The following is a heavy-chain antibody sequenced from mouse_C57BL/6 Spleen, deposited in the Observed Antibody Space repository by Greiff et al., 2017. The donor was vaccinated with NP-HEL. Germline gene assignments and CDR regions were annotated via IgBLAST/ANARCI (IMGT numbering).Heavy chain of an antibody. CDR3: ARSGFLYYSNSHCDY. V-gene: IGHV1-81*01. J-gene: IGHJ2*01. Sequence: QVQLQQSGAELARPGASVKLSCKASGYTFTSYGISWVKQRTGQGLEWIGEIYPRSGNTYYNEKFKGKATLTADKSSSTAYMELRSLTSEDSAVYFCARSGFLYYSNSHCDYWGQGTTLTVSS. CDR1: GYTFTSYG. D-gene: IGHD2-5*01. CDR2: IYPRSGNT.